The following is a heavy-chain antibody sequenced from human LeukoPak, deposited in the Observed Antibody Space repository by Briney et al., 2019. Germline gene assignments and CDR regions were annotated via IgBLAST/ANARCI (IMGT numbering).Heavy chain of an antibody. CDR2: IYYSGST. CDR1: GGPISSGGYN. CDR3: ASNKFRMATTH. D-gene: IGHD5-24*01. Sequence: SQTLSLTCTVSGGPISSGGYNWSWIRQHPGKGLEWIGYIYYSGSTYYNPSLKSRVTISVDTSKNQFSLKLSSVTAADTAVYYCASNKFRMATTHWGQGTLVTVSS. J-gene: IGHJ4*02. V-gene: IGHV4-31*03.